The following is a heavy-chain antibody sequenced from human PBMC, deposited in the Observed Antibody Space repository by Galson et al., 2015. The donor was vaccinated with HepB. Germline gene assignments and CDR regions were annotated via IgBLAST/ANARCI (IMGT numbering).Heavy chain of an antibody. Sequence: SLRLSCAASGFTFGVYTMSWFRQAPGKGPEWVGFIRSKAYGGTAEYAASVKGRFTISRDDSKSIAYLQMNSLKTEDTAVCYCTRGPFDYYDSSGYVDAFDIWGQGTMVTVSS. CDR2: IRSKAYGGTA. J-gene: IGHJ3*02. D-gene: IGHD3-22*01. CDR1: GFTFGVYT. CDR3: TRGPFDYYDSSGYVDAFDI. V-gene: IGHV3-49*03.